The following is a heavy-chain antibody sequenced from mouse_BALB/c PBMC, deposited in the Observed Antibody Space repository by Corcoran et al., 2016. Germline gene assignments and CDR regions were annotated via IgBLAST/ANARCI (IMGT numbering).Heavy chain of an antibody. CDR3: ARGNGYPFAY. CDR2: INTYTGEP. CDR1: GYTFTNYG. V-gene: IGHV9-3-1*01. Sequence: QIQLVQSGPELKKPEETVKISCKASGYTFTNYGMNWVKQAPGKGLKWMGWINTYTGEPTYADDFKGRFAFSLETSASTAYLQINNLKNEDTSTYFCARGNGYPFAYWGQGTLVTVSA. J-gene: IGHJ3*01. D-gene: IGHD2-2*01.